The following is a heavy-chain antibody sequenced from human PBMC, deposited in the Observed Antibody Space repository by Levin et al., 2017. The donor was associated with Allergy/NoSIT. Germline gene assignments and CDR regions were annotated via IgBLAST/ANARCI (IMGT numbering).Heavy chain of an antibody. CDR3: ARMRPDYGDYPYFDY. D-gene: IGHD4-17*01. V-gene: IGHV4-31*03. Sequence: LRLSCTVSGGSISSGGYYWSWIRQHPGKGLEWIGYIYYSGSTYYNPSLKSRVTISVDTSKNQFSLKLSSVTAADTAVYYCARMRPDYGDYPYFDYWGQGTLVTVSS. J-gene: IGHJ4*02. CDR1: GGSISSGGYY. CDR2: IYYSGST.